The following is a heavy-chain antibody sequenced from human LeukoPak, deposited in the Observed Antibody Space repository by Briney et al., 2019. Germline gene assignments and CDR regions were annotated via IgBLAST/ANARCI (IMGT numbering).Heavy chain of an antibody. Sequence: SGGSLRLSCAASGFTFSSYAMSWVRQAPGKGLEWVSAISGSGGSTYYADSVKGRFTISRDNSKNTLYLQMNSLRAEDTAVYYCAKDQGQLVPLSIDYWGQGTLVTVSS. V-gene: IGHV3-23*01. CDR1: GFTFSSYA. CDR2: ISGSGGST. CDR3: AKDQGQLVPLSIDY. D-gene: IGHD6-6*01. J-gene: IGHJ4*02.